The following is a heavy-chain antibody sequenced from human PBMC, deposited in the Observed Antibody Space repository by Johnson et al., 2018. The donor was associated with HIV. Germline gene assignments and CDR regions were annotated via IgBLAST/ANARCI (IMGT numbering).Heavy chain of an antibody. CDR3: AKDRAEVVVVHDALDM. Sequence: HWVRQAPGKGLEWVAVIWYDGSNKYYADSVKGRFTISRDNSKNTLYLQMNSLRPEDTAVYYCAKDRAEVVVVHDALDMWGQGTMVTVSS. J-gene: IGHJ3*02. V-gene: IGHV3-33*06. D-gene: IGHD3-22*01. CDR2: IWYDGSNK.